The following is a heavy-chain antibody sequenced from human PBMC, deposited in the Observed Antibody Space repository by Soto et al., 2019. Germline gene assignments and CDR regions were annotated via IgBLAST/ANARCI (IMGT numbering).Heavy chain of an antibody. V-gene: IGHV3-23*01. Sequence: PGGSLRLSCAASGFTFINNAMSWGRQAPGKGLELVSIVTNTGGDKLYADSVKGRFIISRDNSKNTLYLQMNSLRAEDSAIYYCARASGESYPGSRVFVSWGQGTRVTVSS. CDR1: GFTFINNA. J-gene: IGHJ4*02. CDR3: ARASGESYPGSRVFVS. D-gene: IGHD3-10*01. CDR2: VTNTGGDK.